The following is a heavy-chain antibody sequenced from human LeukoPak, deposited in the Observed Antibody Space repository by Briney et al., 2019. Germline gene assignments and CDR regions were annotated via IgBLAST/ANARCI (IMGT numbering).Heavy chain of an antibody. J-gene: IGHJ4*02. CDR2: ISYDGSNK. Sequence: PGGSLRLSCAASGFTFSNYTMHWVRQAPGKGLEWVAVISYDGSNKYYANSVKGRFTISRDNSKNTLYLQMNSLRAEDTAVYYCARDLRETVTTRVFDYWGQGTLVTVSS. V-gene: IGHV3-30*04. D-gene: IGHD4-17*01. CDR1: GFTFSNYT. CDR3: ARDLRETVTTRVFDY.